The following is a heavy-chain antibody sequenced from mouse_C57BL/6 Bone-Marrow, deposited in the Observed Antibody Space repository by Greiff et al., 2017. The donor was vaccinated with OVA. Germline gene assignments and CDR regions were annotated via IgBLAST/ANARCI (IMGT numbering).Heavy chain of an antibody. CDR2: IYPGDGDT. CDR3: ARGYLYYAMDY. D-gene: IGHD5-1*01. Sequence: QVQLKQSGAELVKPGASVKISCKASGYAFSSYWMNWVKQRPGKGLEWIGQIYPGDGDTNYNGKFKGKATLTADKSSSTAYMQLSSLTSEDSAVYFCARGYLYYAMDYWGQGTSVTVSS. V-gene: IGHV1-80*01. CDR1: GYAFSSYW. J-gene: IGHJ4*01.